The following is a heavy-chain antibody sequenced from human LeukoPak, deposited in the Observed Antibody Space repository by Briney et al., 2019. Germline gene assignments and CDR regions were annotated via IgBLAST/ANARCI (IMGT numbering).Heavy chain of an antibody. CDR2: IYSSGST. D-gene: IGHD3-10*01. Sequence: SETLSLTCTVSGGAISSYYWSWIRQPPAKGLEWIGYIYSSGSTNYNPSLKSRVTMSVDTSKNQFSLKLSSVTAADTAVYYCARDLLGRGGSFDYWGQGTLVTVSS. J-gene: IGHJ4*02. CDR1: GGAISSYY. V-gene: IGHV4-59*01. CDR3: ARDLLGRGGSFDY.